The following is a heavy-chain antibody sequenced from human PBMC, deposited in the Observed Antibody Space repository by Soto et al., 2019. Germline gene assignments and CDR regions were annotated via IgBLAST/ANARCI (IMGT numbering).Heavy chain of an antibody. Sequence: QVQLVQSGAEVKKPGSSVKVSCKASGGTFSSYPISWVRQAPGQGLEWMGRIIPILDITDYAQRFQGRVTITADKSPSTAYMELSSLSSDDTAVYYCARPTPTGTTSGYYFDYWGQGTLVTVSS. V-gene: IGHV1-69*02. D-gene: IGHD1-7*01. CDR1: GGTFSSYP. CDR2: IIPILDIT. J-gene: IGHJ4*02. CDR3: ARPTPTGTTSGYYFDY.